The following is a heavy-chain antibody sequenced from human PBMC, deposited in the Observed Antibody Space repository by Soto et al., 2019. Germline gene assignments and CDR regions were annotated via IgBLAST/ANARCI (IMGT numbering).Heavy chain of an antibody. D-gene: IGHD3-16*01. J-gene: IGHJ4*02. CDR1: GFTFSSYG. CDR3: AQITPFDFKGYYFDY. V-gene: IGHV3-30*02. CDR2: IWYDGSNK. Sequence: GGSLRLSSAASGFTFSSYGMHWVRQAPGKGLEWVAVIWYDGSNKYYADSVKGRFTITKDTSGGQVVLTMTNMDPVDTATYYCAQITPFDFKGYYFDYWGPGILVTVSS.